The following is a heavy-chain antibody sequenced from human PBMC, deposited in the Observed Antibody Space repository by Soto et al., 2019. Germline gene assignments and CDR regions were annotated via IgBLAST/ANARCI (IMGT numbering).Heavy chain of an antibody. Sequence: PSDTLSLTCAVYGGSFSGYYWSWIRQPPGKGLEWIGEINHSGSTNYNPSLKSRVTISVDTSKNQFSLKLSSVTAADTAVYYCARGRGPGAFDIWGQGTMVTVSS. CDR2: INHSGST. J-gene: IGHJ3*02. CDR1: GGSFSGYY. V-gene: IGHV4-34*01. CDR3: ARGRGPGAFDI. D-gene: IGHD3-10*01.